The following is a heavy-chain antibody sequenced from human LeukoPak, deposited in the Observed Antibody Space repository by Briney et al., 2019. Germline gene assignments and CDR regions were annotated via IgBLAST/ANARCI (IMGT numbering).Heavy chain of an antibody. CDR3: ARDRGFGYGIDF. V-gene: IGHV3-7*04. CDR1: GFTFSDYW. CDR2: IQQDGSEK. D-gene: IGHD5-18*01. J-gene: IGHJ4*02. Sequence: LPGGSLRLSCAASGFTFSDYWMSWVRQAPGKGLEWVANIQQDGSEKYYVDSVKGRFTISRDNAKKSLFLQVSSLRGEDTAVYYCARDRGFGYGIDFWGQGTLVTVSS.